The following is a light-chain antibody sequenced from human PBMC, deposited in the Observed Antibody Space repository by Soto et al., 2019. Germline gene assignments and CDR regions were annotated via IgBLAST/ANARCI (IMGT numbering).Light chain of an antibody. CDR2: DVS. J-gene: IGKJ5*01. Sequence: IQLTQSPSYVVTSVCDTINSTSRASQGISSWLAWYQQKPGKAPTLLIYDVSSLESGVPPRFSGSGSGTDFTLTINSLQSEDFGVYYCHKHNNWPPSTFGQGTRLEIK. CDR3: HKHNNWPPST. V-gene: IGKV1-12*01. CDR1: QGISSW.